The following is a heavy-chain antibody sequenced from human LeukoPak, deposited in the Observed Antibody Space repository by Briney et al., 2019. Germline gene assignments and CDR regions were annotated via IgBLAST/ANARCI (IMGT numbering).Heavy chain of an antibody. CDR1: GFTFSSYS. CDR3: ARDVTYYGADWFDP. J-gene: IGHJ5*02. Sequence: GGSLRLSCAASGFTFSSYSMNWVRQAPGKGLEWISYISSTTSTIYYADSVKGRFTISRDNAENSLYLQMNSLRAEDTAVYYCARDVTYYGADWFDPWGQGTLVTVSS. CDR2: ISSTTSTI. D-gene: IGHD4-17*01. V-gene: IGHV3-48*04.